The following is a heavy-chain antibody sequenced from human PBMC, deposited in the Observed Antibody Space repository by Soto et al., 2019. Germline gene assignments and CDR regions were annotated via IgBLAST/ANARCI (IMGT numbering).Heavy chain of an antibody. CDR2: IIPIYGSP. V-gene: IGHV1-69*06. CDR3: AGQPNDQEGYYNGMEV. J-gene: IGHJ6*02. CDR1: GGAISRYG. D-gene: IGHD2-8*01. Sequence: QVQLVQSGAEVKKPGSSVKVSCTASGGAISRYGMSWVRQAPGQGLEWMGGIIPIYGSPNYAQRFKGRVTGSADTSTNTVYMTLSRLKSEDTAVIYCAGQPNDQEGYYNGMEVWGQGTPVTVSS.